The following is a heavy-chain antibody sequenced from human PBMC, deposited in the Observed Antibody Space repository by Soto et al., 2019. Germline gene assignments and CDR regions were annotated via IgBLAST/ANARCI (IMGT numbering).Heavy chain of an antibody. CDR1: GFTFNNYA. Sequence: EVQLLESGGGLVQRGGSLRISCAASGFTFNNYAMNWVRQAPGKGLEWVSSISGSGFRTFYADSVKGRFTISRDNSKNTLYLQMNSLRDEDTAVYYCAKDLYGRIPDRYYWGQGTLVTVSS. CDR3: AKDLYGRIPDRYY. J-gene: IGHJ4*02. CDR2: ISGSGFRT. D-gene: IGHD2-8*01. V-gene: IGHV3-23*01.